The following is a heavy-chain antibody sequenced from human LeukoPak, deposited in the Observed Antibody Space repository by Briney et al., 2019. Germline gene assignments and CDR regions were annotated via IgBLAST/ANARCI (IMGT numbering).Heavy chain of an antibody. J-gene: IGHJ3*02. D-gene: IGHD3-22*01. V-gene: IGHV4-30-2*01. Sequence: PSETLSLTCAVSGGSISSGGYSWSWIRQPPGKGLEWIGYIYHSGSTYYNPSLKSRVTISVDRSKTQFYLKLSSVTAPDTAVYYCARDYYDSSGYYHDAFDIWGQGTMVTVSS. CDR1: GGSISSGGYS. CDR3: ARDYYDSSGYYHDAFDI. CDR2: IYHSGST.